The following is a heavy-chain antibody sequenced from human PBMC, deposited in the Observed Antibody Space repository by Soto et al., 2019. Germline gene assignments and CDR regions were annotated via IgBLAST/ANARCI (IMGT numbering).Heavy chain of an antibody. Sequence: QVQLVQSGAEVKKPGASVKVSCKASGYTFTSYGISWVRQAPGQGREWMGWISAYNGNTNYAQKLQGRVNMTTDTSTSTAYLELRSLRSDDTAVYYCARDQVYYGDSPPPGKYYYYGMDVWGQGTTVTVSS. CDR2: ISAYNGNT. CDR3: ARDQVYYGDSPPPGKYYYYGMDV. V-gene: IGHV1-18*01. D-gene: IGHD4-17*01. CDR1: GYTFTSYG. J-gene: IGHJ6*02.